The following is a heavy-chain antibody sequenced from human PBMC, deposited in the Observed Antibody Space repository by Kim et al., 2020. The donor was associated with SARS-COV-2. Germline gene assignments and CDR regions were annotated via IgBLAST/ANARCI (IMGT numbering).Heavy chain of an antibody. D-gene: IGHD4-17*01. V-gene: IGHV4-34*01. CDR2: T. J-gene: IGHJ5*02. Sequence: TTYNPSLKSRVTISVDTSKNQFSLKLSSVTAADAAVYYCARGYGDYWFDPWGQGTLVTVSS. CDR3: ARGYGDYWFDP.